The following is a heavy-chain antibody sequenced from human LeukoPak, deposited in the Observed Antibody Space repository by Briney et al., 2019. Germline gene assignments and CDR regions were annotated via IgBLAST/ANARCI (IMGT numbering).Heavy chain of an antibody. Sequence: LVKVSCKASRGTFSSYAISWVRQAPGQGLEWMGGIIPIFGTANYAQKFQGRVTITTDESTSTAYMELSSLRSEDTAVYYCARVVSSIFGNWGQGTLVTVSS. CDR3: ARVVSSIFGN. CDR1: RGTFSSYA. D-gene: IGHD3-3*01. J-gene: IGHJ4*02. CDR2: IIPIFGTA. V-gene: IGHV1-69*05.